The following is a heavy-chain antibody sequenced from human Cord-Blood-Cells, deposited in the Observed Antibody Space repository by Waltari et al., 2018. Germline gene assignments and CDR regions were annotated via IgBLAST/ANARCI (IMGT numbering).Heavy chain of an antibody. J-gene: IGHJ3*02. V-gene: IGHV3-21*01. D-gene: IGHD3-3*01. Sequence: EVQLVESGGGLVKPGGSLRLSCAASGFTFSSYSMNWVRQAPGKGLEWVSSISSSSSYIYYADSVKGRFTISRDNAKNSLYLQMNSLRAEDTAVYYCARRNFWSGYHAFDIWGQGTMVTVSS. CDR2: ISSSSSYI. CDR1: GFTFSSYS. CDR3: ARRNFWSGYHAFDI.